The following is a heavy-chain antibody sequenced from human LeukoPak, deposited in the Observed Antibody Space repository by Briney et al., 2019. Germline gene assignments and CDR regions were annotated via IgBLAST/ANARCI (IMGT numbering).Heavy chain of an antibody. CDR1: GGSFSGYY. J-gene: IGHJ4*02. CDR2: INHSGST. V-gene: IGHV4-34*01. D-gene: IGHD3-22*01. Sequence: SETLSLTGAVYGGSFSGYYWSWIRQPPGKGLEWIGEINHSGSTNYSPSLKSRVTISVDTSKNQFSLRLSSVTATDPAAYYCAIHENQYYHTSGYPAYFDYWDQGTLVTVSS. CDR3: AIHENQYYHTSGYPAYFDY.